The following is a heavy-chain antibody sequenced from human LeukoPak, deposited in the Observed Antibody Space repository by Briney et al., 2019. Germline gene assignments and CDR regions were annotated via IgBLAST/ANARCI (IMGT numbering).Heavy chain of an antibody. CDR1: GYSFTSYW. J-gene: IGHJ4*02. D-gene: IGHD2-2*01. Sequence: GESLKISCRGSGYSFTSYWIGWVRQMPGKGLEWMGIIYPGDSDTRYSPSFQGQVTISADKSISTAYLRWSSLKASDTAMYYCARHLFGCSSTSCYPSFDYWGQGTLVTVSS. CDR3: ARHLFGCSSTSCYPSFDY. V-gene: IGHV5-51*01. CDR2: IYPGDSDT.